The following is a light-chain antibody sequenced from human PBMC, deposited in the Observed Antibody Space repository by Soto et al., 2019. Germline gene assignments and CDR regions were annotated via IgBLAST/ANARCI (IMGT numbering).Light chain of an antibody. J-gene: IGKJ5*01. V-gene: IGKV3-20*01. CDR3: QQYGSSPPIT. Sequence: EIVMTQSPATPSVSPGERATLSCRASQSVSSSYLAWYQQKPGQAPRLLIYGASSRTAGIPDRFSGSGSGTDFTLTISRLEPEDFAVYYCQQYGSSPPITFGQGTRLEIK. CDR2: GAS. CDR1: QSVSSSY.